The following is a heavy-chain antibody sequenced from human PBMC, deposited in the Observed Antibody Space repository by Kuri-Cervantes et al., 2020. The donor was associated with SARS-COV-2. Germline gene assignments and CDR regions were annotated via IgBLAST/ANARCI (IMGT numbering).Heavy chain of an antibody. CDR1: GYTFINFD. Sequence: ASVKVSCKASGYTFINFDINWVRQAPGQGLEWMGWMNPSNGNTGHAQRFQGRLIMTRDLSRSTAYMELSSLRSEDTAVYYCAREATYCSGGSCYYNWFDPWGQGTLVTVSS. CDR3: AREATYCSGGSCYYNWFDP. CDR2: MNPSNGNT. V-gene: IGHV1-8*01. D-gene: IGHD2-15*01. J-gene: IGHJ5*02.